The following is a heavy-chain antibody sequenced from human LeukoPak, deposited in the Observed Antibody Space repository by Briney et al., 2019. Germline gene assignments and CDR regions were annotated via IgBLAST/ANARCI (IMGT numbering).Heavy chain of an antibody. D-gene: IGHD4-17*01. Sequence: PSETLSLTCAVYGGSFSGYYWSWIRQPPGKGLEWIGEINHSGSTNYNPSLKSRVTISVDTSKNQFSLKLSSVTAADTAVYYCARGILNQRWTTVTTLALYYFDYWGQGTLVTVSS. CDR1: GGSFSGYY. J-gene: IGHJ4*02. CDR2: INHSGST. V-gene: IGHV4-34*01. CDR3: ARGILNQRWTTVTTLALYYFDY.